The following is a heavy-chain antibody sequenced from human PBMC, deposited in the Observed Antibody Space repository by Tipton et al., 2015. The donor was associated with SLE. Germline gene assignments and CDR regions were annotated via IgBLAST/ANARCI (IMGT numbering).Heavy chain of an antibody. V-gene: IGHV3-9*01. CDR3: AKATTERAYGMDV. CDR2: ISWNSGSI. J-gene: IGHJ6*02. CDR1: GFTFGDYA. Sequence: SLRLSCTASGFTFGDYAMSWVRQAPGKGLEWVSGISWNSGSIGYADSVKGRFTISRDNAKNSLYLQMNSLRAEDTALYYCAKATTERAYGMDVWGQGTTVTVSS. D-gene: IGHD4-11*01.